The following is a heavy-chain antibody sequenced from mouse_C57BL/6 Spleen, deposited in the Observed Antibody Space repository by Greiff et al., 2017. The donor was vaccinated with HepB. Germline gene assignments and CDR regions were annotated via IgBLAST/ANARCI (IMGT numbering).Heavy chain of an antibody. CDR1: GYTFTSYD. CDR3: ARVPNWDRLYYFDY. V-gene: IGHV1-85*01. CDR2: IYPRDGST. Sequence: QVQLKESGPELVKPGASVKLSCKASGYTFTSYDINWVKQRPGQGLEWIGWIYPRDGSTKYNEKFKGKATLTVDTSSSTAYMELHSLTSEDSAVYFCARVPNWDRLYYFDYWGQGTTLTVSS. D-gene: IGHD4-1*01. J-gene: IGHJ2*01.